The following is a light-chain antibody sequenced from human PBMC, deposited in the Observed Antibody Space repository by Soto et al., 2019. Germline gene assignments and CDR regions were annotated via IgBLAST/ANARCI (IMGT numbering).Light chain of an antibody. V-gene: IGKV1-9*01. J-gene: IGKJ4*01. CDR1: QGISSY. CDR2: AAS. CDR3: QQLNSYPLT. Sequence: TQLTQSPSTLSASVGDRVTITCRASQGISSYLAWFQQKPGKGPKLLIYAASTLQSGVPSRFSGSGSETDFTLTISSLQPEDFATYYCQQLNSYPLTFGGGTKVDIK.